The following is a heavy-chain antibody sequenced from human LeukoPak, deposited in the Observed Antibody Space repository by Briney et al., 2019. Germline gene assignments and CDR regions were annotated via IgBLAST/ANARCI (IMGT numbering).Heavy chain of an antibody. J-gene: IGHJ4*02. D-gene: IGHD3-22*01. CDR1: GGSISSYY. CDR2: IYYSGST. V-gene: IGHV4-59*01. CDR3: ARADSSGYAFDY. Sequence: SETLSLTCTGSGGSISSYYWSWIRQPPGKGLEGIGYIYYSGSTNYNPSLKSRVTISVDTSKNQFSLKLSSVTAADTAVYYCARADSSGYAFDYWGQGTLVTVSS.